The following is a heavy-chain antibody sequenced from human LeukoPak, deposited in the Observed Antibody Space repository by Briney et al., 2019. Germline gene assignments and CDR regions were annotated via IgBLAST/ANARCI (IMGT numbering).Heavy chain of an antibody. CDR2: ISASADNT. CDR3: AKQDVVLIPPPIFSKPEFAF. Sequence: GGSLRLSCVASGFPFSNYAMSWVRQAPGKGLEWVSSISASADNTYYADSVKGRFTISRDNSKNTLYLQMNSLRAEDTAVYYCAKQDVVLIPPPIFSKPEFAFWGQGTLVTVSS. J-gene: IGHJ4*02. D-gene: IGHD2-8*01. CDR1: GFPFSNYA. V-gene: IGHV3-23*01.